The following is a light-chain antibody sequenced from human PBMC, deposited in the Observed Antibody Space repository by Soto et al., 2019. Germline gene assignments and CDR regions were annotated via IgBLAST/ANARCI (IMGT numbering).Light chain of an antibody. CDR3: SAYTVSRTYV. Sequence: QSALTQPASVSGSPGQSITISCTGTSSDVGAYNFVSWHQQHPGKAPKLMIYNVYDRPSGISYRFSGSKSGNTASLTISGLQGEDGADYYCSAYTVSRTYVFGTGTKVTV. CDR2: NVY. CDR1: SSDVGAYNF. V-gene: IGLV2-14*03. J-gene: IGLJ1*01.